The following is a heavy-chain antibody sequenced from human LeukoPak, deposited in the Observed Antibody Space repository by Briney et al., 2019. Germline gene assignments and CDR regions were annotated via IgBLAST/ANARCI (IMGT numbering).Heavy chain of an antibody. CDR1: GYTFTSYA. D-gene: IGHD3-22*01. V-gene: IGHV1-3*01. CDR2: INAGNGNT. Sequence: ASVKVSCKASGYTFTSYAMHWVRQAPGQRLEWMGWINAGNGNTKYSQKFQGRVTITRDTSASTAYMELSSLRSEDTAVYYCARAHRSPYYYDSSGYFGYWGQGTLVTVSS. CDR3: ARAHRSPYYYDSSGYFGY. J-gene: IGHJ4*02.